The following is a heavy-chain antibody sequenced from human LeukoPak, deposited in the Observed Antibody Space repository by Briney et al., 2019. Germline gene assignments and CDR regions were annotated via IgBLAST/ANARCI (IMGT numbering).Heavy chain of an antibody. CDR2: IYPGHSDT. CDR3: ARLSVDTPMVSPLNWFDP. D-gene: IGHD5-18*01. Sequence: GESLKISCKGSGYTFTSYWIGWVRQMPGKGLEWMGIIYPGHSDTRYSPSFQGQVTISADKSISTAYLQWSSLKASDTAMYYCARLSVDTPMVSPLNWFDPWGQGTLVTVSS. CDR1: GYTFTSYW. J-gene: IGHJ5*02. V-gene: IGHV5-51*01.